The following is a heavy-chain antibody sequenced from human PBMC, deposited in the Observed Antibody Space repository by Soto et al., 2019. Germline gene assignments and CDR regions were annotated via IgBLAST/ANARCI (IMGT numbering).Heavy chain of an antibody. V-gene: IGHV3-53*01. CDR1: GFNVDNVY. D-gene: IGHD2-21*02. J-gene: IGHJ4*02. CDR2: LYTADST. Sequence: EVQLVESGGGLIQPGGSLRLSCIASGFNVDNVYMSWVRQAPGKGLEWVSVLYTADSTNYADSVKGRFTISRDSSKNTVYLQMDSLRAGDTAVYYCAGGMGAAWVTPLSHWGQGTLVIVSS. CDR3: AGGMGAAWVTPLSH.